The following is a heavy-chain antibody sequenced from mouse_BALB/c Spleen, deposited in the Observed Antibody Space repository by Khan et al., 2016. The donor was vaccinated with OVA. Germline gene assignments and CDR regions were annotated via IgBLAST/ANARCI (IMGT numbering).Heavy chain of an antibody. CDR3: AGRNYGPFAY. CDR2: INTGGDYI. Sequence: EVELVESGGDLVKPGGSLKLSCAASGFTFSTYAMSWVRQTPDKRLEWVATINTGGDYIYYPDSVKGRFTISRDNAKNTPYLQMSSLRSEDTAMYYGAGRNYGPFAYWGQGTLVTVSA. CDR1: GFTFSTYA. V-gene: IGHV5-6*01. J-gene: IGHJ3*01. D-gene: IGHD1-1*01.